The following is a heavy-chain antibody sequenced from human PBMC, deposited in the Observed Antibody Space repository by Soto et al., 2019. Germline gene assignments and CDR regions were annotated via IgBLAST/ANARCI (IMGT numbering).Heavy chain of an antibody. CDR3: ARGPELVHAFDI. J-gene: IGHJ3*02. D-gene: IGHD1-26*01. V-gene: IGHV3-48*03. CDR2: ISSSGSTI. Sequence: GGSLRLSCAASGFTFSSYEMNWVRQAPGKGLEWVSYISSSGSTIYYADSVKGRFTISRDNAKNSLYLQMNSLRAEDTAVYYCARGPELVHAFDIWGQGTMVT. CDR1: GFTFSSYE.